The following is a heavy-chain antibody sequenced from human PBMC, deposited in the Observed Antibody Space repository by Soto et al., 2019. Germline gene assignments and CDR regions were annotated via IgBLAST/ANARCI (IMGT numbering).Heavy chain of an antibody. J-gene: IGHJ4*02. CDR3: AREGLHTFGGVIAYFDY. Sequence: RVSCAASGCTFNIYGIRWVRQTPGKGLEWVAVIWYDGSNKYYADSVKGRFTISRDNSKNTLYLQKNSLRAEDTAVYYCAREGLHTFGGVIAYFDYWGQGTLVTVSS. V-gene: IGHV3-33*08. CDR2: IWYDGSNK. CDR1: GCTFNIYG. D-gene: IGHD3-16*02.